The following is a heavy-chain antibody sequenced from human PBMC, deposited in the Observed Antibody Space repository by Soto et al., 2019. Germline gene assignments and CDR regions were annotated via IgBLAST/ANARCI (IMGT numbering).Heavy chain of an antibody. CDR3: ARGLGGGGDYFYGMDV. V-gene: IGHV1-2*02. D-gene: IGHD3-16*01. J-gene: IGHJ6*02. CDR1: GYTFTEFY. Sequence: QVQLVQSGPEMKKPGASVKVSCKTSGYTFTEFYIHWMRQVPGRGLEWMGWINARNDGTKFAEKFKAALPLTTVPSVSTSSMELGRLTFDDKAVYYCARGLGGGGDYFYGMDVWGQGTAVTVSS. CDR2: INARNDGT.